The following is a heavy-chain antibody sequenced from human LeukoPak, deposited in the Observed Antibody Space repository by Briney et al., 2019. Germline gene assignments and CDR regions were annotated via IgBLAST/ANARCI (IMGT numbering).Heavy chain of an antibody. J-gene: IGHJ4*02. CDR2: INSDGSST. CDR1: GFAFSSYW. V-gene: IGHV3-74*01. CDR3: ARTGLTGYSSGWYPAEVDY. D-gene: IGHD6-19*01. Sequence: GGSLRLSCAASGFAFSSYWMHWVRQAPGKGLVWVSRINSDGSSTSYADSVKGRFTISRDNAKNTLYLQMNSLRAEDTAVYYCARTGLTGYSSGWYPAEVDYWGQGTLVTVSS.